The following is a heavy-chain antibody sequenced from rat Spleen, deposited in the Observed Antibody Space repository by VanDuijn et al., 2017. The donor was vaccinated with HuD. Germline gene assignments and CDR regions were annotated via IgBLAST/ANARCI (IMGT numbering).Heavy chain of an antibody. CDR1: GFSLTSYD. CDR3: ARGVAEDY. CDR2: IWGDGST. D-gene: IGHD1-3*01. V-gene: IGHV2S8*01. Sequence: QVQLKESGPGLVQPSQTLSLTCTVSGFSLTSYDVNWVRQPPGKGLEWMGGIWGDGSTYYNSALKSRLNINRDTSKSQVFLKMNNLQTEDTAMYFCARGVAEDYWGQGVMVTVSS. J-gene: IGHJ2*01.